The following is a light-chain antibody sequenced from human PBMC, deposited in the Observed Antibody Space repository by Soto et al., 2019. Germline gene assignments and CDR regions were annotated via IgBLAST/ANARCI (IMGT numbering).Light chain of an antibody. J-gene: IGKJ4*01. Sequence: DIQLTQSPSSLSASVGDTVTITCQASQTIDTYLNWYQHKQGKAPYLLIYTASNLQTGVASRFRGSGSETDFALTISSLEPEDFATYYCQQSDGTPPLTFGGGTKVEI. V-gene: IGKV1-39*01. CDR3: QQSDGTPPLT. CDR2: TAS. CDR1: QTIDTY.